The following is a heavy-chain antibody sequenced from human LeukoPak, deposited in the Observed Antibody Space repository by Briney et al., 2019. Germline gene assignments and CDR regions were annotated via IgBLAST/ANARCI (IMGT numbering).Heavy chain of an antibody. Sequence: GGSLRLSCAASGFTFSSYEMNWVRQAPGKGLEWVSYISSSGSTIYYADSVKGRFTISRDNAKNSLYLQMNSLRAEDTAVYYCARGAMAAAGSRYYYYYMDVWGKGTTVTVSS. D-gene: IGHD6-13*01. CDR3: ARGAMAAAGSRYYYYYMDV. CDR1: GFTFSSYE. J-gene: IGHJ6*03. CDR2: ISSSGSTI. V-gene: IGHV3-48*03.